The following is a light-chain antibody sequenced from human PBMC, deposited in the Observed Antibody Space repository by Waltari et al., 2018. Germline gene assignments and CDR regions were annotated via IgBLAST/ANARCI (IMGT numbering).Light chain of an antibody. CDR1: RSDVGGYTY. CDR2: DVS. CDR3: SSYTSSSPVV. V-gene: IGLV2-14*01. Sequence: QSALTPPASVSDSPGQPITISCTGTRSDVGGYTYVYWYQQHPGKALKLMVYDVSKRPSGVSNRFSGSKSGNTASLTISGLQAEDEAYYYCSSYTSSSPVVFGGGTKLTVL. J-gene: IGLJ2*01.